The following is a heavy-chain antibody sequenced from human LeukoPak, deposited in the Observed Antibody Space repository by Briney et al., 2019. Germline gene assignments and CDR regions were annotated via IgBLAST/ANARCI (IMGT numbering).Heavy chain of an antibody. J-gene: IGHJ4*02. CDR2: IRGDGVST. CDR1: GFTISDNA. Sequence: GRSLRLSCVASGFTISDNALTWFRQAPGKGLEWVSDIRGDGVSTFYADSVKGRFTISRDNSKNTLYLQMNSLRAEDTAVYYCISGYDFDYWGQGTLVTVSS. CDR3: ISGYDFDY. D-gene: IGHD5-12*01. V-gene: IGHV3-23*01.